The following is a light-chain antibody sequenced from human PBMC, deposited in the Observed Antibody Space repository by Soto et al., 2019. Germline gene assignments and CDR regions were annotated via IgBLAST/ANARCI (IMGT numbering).Light chain of an antibody. V-gene: IGKV1-39*01. J-gene: IGKJ4*01. CDR3: QQSISAPLT. CDR2: AAS. Sequence: DIQMTQYPSSLAASVGDRVTITCRASESISSYLKWYHQKPGKAPKLLIYAASSLQSGVPSRFSGRGSGTDFTLTIAGLQPEDSASYFCQQSISAPLTFGGGTKVEIK. CDR1: ESISSY.